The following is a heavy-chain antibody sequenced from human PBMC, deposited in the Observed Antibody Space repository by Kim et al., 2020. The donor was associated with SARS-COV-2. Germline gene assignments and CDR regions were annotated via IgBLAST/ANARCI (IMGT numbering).Heavy chain of an antibody. CDR2: INPSGGST. CDR1: GYTFTSYY. CDR3: ATLGGELAAANDAFDI. D-gene: IGHD6-13*01. Sequence: ASVKVSCKASGYTFTSYYMHWVRQAPGQGLEWMGIINPSGGSTSYAQKFQGRVTMTRDTSTSTVYMELSSLRSEDTAVYYCATLGGELAAANDAFDIWGQGTMVTVSS. J-gene: IGHJ3*02. V-gene: IGHV1-46*01.